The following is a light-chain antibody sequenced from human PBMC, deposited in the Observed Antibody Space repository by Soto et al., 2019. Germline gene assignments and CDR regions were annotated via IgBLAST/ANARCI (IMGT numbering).Light chain of an antibody. V-gene: IGLV2-14*01. CDR3: SSYSSSNTYG. J-gene: IGLJ1*01. Sequence: QSVLTQPASVSASPGQTITISCTGTSSDVGGYNFVSWYQQHPGKATKLMIYDVSNRPSGVSGHFSGSKYGNTASLTISGLQAEDEADYYCSSYSSSNTYGFGTGTKVTVL. CDR1: SSDVGGYNF. CDR2: DVS.